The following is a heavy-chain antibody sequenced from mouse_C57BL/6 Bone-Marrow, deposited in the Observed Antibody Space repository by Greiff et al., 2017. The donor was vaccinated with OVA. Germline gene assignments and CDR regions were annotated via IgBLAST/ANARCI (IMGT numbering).Heavy chain of an antibody. J-gene: IGHJ2*01. CDR2: ILPGSGST. CDR1: GYTFTGYW. V-gene: IGHV1-9*01. Sequence: VKLQQSGAELMKPGASVKLSCKATGYTFTGYWIEWVKQRPGHGLEWIGDILPGSGSTHSNEKLKGQATFTANTSSNTAYMQLSSLTTENSAIYYCTTTVLATPDCWGQGTTLTVSS. D-gene: IGHD1-1*01. CDR3: TTTVLATPDC.